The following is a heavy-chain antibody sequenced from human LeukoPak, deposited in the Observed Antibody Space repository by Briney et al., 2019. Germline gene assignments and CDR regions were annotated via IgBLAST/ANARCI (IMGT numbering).Heavy chain of an antibody. CDR3: AKDPHFGVVIIPHFDY. V-gene: IGHV3-23*01. Sequence: PGGSLRLSCAASGFTFSSYAMSWVRQAPGKGLEWVSAISGSGGSTYYADSVKVRFTISRDNSNNTLYLQMNSLRAEDTAVYYCAKDPHFGVVIIPHFDYWGQGTLVTVSS. D-gene: IGHD3-3*01. J-gene: IGHJ4*02. CDR2: ISGSGGST. CDR1: GFTFSSYA.